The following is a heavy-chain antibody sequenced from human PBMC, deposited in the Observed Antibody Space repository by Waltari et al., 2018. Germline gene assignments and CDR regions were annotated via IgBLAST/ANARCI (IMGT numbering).Heavy chain of an antibody. CDR3: ARRGSSWYYFDY. V-gene: IGHV4-38-2*01. Sequence: QVQLQESGPGLVKPSETLSLTCAVSGYSISSGYYWGWIRQPPGKGLEWIGSIYHRGSTYYTPSLKSRVTISVDTSKNQFSLKLSSVTAADTAVYYCARRGSSWYYFDYWGQGTLVTVSS. D-gene: IGHD6-13*01. J-gene: IGHJ4*02. CDR2: IYHRGST. CDR1: GYSISSGYY.